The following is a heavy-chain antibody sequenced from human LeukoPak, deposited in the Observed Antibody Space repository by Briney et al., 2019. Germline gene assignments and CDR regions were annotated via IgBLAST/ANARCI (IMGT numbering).Heavy chain of an antibody. CDR3: AELGITMIGGV. D-gene: IGHD3-10*02. CDR1: GFTFSSYS. CDR2: ISSSSSYI. Sequence: PGGSLRLSCAASGFTFSSYSMNWVRQAPGKGLEWVSSISSSSSYIYYADSVKGRFTISRDNAKNSLYLQMNSLRTEDTAVYYCAELGITMIGGVWGKGTTVTISS. V-gene: IGHV3-21*01. J-gene: IGHJ6*04.